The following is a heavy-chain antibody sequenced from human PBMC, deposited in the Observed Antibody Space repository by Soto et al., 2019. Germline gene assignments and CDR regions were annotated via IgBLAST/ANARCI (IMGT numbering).Heavy chain of an antibody. CDR2: IYHSGSI. CDR1: NASISSRKW. J-gene: IGHJ3*02. V-gene: IGHV4-4*02. Sequence: SETLYLTCTVSNASISSRKWWTWVRQTPGKGLEWIGEIYHSGSINHNPALKSRVTMSVDKSKNQFSLKMTSVTASDTGVYYCASKFGELLADAFDIWGQGTVVT. D-gene: IGHD3-10*01. CDR3: ASKFGELLADAFDI.